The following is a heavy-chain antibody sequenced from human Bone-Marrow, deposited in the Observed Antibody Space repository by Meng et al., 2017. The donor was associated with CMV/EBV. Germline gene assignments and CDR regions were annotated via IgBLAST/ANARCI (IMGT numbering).Heavy chain of an antibody. CDR2: ISYDGSNK. CDR3: ARDPYRIRSYYDFWSGYYSQYSYFDY. V-gene: IGHV3-30*04. J-gene: IGHJ4*02. D-gene: IGHD3-3*01. CDR1: GFTFSSYA. Sequence: GGSLRLSCAASGFTFSSYAMHWVRQAPGKGLEWVAVISYDGSNKYYADSVKGRFTISRDNSKNTLYLQMNSLRAGDTAVYYCARDPYRIRSYYDFWSGYYSQYSYFDYWGQGTLVTVSS.